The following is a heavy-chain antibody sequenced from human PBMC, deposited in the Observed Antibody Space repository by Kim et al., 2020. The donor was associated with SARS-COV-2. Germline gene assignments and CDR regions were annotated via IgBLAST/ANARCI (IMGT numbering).Heavy chain of an antibody. CDR3: ARQPSDGSYYFDY. V-gene: IGHV4-34*01. J-gene: IGHJ4*02. Sequence: NYNSSLKSRVTISVDTSKNQFSLKLNSVTAADTAVYYCARQPSDGSYYFDYWGQGTLVTVSS.